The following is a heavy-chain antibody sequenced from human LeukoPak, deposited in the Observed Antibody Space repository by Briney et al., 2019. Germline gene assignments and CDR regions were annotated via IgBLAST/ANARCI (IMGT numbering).Heavy chain of an antibody. CDR2: IYSGGST. V-gene: IGHV3-66*02. CDR3: ARDIVRITMFGVELRDAFDI. D-gene: IGHD3-3*01. J-gene: IGHJ3*02. Sequence: GGSLRLSCAASGFTVSSNYMSWVRQAPGKGLEWVSVIYSGGSTYYSDSVKGRFTISRDNSKNTLYLQMNSLRAEDTAVYYCARDIVRITMFGVELRDAFDIWGQGTMVTVSS. CDR1: GFTVSSNY.